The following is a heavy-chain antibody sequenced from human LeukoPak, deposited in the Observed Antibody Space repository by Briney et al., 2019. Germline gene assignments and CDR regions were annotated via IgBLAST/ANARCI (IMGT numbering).Heavy chain of an antibody. J-gene: IGHJ6*03. CDR2: INSDGSST. CDR1: GFTFSSYW. Sequence: GGSLRLSCAASGFTFSSYWMHWVRQAPGKGLVWVSRINSDGSSTSYADSVKGRFTISRDNAKNTLYLQMNSLRAEDTAVYYCARDSRPLYSPYYYYYYYMDVWGKGTTVTVSS. D-gene: IGHD1-26*01. V-gene: IGHV3-74*01. CDR3: ARDSRPLYSPYYYYYYYMDV.